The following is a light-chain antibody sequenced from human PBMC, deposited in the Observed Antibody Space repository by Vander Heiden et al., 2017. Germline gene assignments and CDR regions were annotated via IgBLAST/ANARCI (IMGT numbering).Light chain of an antibody. CDR1: QSVSSN. J-gene: IGKJ4*01. V-gene: IGKV3-15*01. CDR3: QQYNNWPFT. Sequence: EIVITPSPATLSVSPGERATISCRASQSVSSNLAWYQQKPGQAPRLRIYGASTRATGIPARFSGSGSGTEFTLTISSLQSEDFAVYYCQQYNNWPFTFGGGTKVEIK. CDR2: GAS.